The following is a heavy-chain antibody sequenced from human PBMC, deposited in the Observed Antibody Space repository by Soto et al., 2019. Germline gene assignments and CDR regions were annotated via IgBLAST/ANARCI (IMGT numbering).Heavy chain of an antibody. CDR1: GYTFTSYH. D-gene: IGHD6-19*01. CDR3: ARRTSSAGYFCDY. CDR2: ISAYNGNT. Sequence: QVQLVQSGGEVKMPGASVKVSCKASGYTFTSYHITWVRQAPGQGLEWMGWISAYNGNTNYAQNFQCRVSMTTDSSATTAYMELRNLRSDDTAVYFCARRTSSAGYFCDYWGPGTLVTVSS. V-gene: IGHV1-18*01. J-gene: IGHJ4*02.